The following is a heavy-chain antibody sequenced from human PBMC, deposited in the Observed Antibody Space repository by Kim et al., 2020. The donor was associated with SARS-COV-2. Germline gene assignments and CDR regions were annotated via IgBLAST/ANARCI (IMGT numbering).Heavy chain of an antibody. Sequence: GGSLRLSCAASGFTFSSYSMNWVRQAPGKGLEWVSYISSSSSTIYYADSVKGRFTISRDNAKNSLYLQMNSLRAEDTAVYYCARAHSIAAAGAFDIWGQGTMVTVSS. CDR1: GFTFSSYS. D-gene: IGHD6-13*01. CDR2: ISSSSSTI. J-gene: IGHJ3*02. CDR3: ARAHSIAAAGAFDI. V-gene: IGHV3-48*04.